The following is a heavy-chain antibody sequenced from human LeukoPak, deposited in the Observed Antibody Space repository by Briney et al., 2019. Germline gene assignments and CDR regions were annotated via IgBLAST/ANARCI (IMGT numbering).Heavy chain of an antibody. V-gene: IGHV4-59*01. CDR1: GGSISSYY. D-gene: IGHD6-19*01. CDR2: IYYSGST. J-gene: IGHJ4*02. Sequence: PSETLSLTCTVSGGSISSYYWSWIRQPPGKGLEWIGYIYYSGSTNYNPSLKSRVTISVDTSKNQFPLKLSSVTAADTAVYYCARGTSGWYSVYYFDYWGQGTLVTVSS. CDR3: ARGTSGWYSVYYFDY.